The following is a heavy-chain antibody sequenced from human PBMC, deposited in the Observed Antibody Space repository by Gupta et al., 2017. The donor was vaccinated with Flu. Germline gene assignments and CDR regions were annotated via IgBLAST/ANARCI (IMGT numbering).Heavy chain of an antibody. CDR3: ARSIAYCGGDCYSAYYFDY. J-gene: IGHJ4*02. CDR2: IIPIFGTA. CDR1: GGTFSHYA. V-gene: IGHV1-69*01. Sequence: QVQLVQSGAEVKKPGSSVKVSCKASGGTFSHYAISWVRQAPGQGLEWMGGIIPIFGTANYAQKFQGRVTITADESTSTAYMELSSLRSEDTAVDYCARSIAYCGGDCYSAYYFDYWGQGTLVTVSS. D-gene: IGHD2-21*02.